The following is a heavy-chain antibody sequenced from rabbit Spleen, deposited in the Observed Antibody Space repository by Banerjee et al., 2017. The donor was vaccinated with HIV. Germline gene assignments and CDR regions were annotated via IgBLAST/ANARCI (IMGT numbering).Heavy chain of an antibody. V-gene: IGHV1S45*01. D-gene: IGHD8-1*01. CDR3: ARDTGSSFSSYGMDL. CDR2: IAGSSSGFT. CDR1: GFTISSSYW. J-gene: IGHJ6*01. Sequence: QEQLEESGGDLVKPEGSLALTCTASGFTISSSYWSCWFRQAPGKGPEWIACIAGSSSGFTYSATWAKGRFTISKTSSTTVTLQMTSLTVADTATYFCARDTGSSFSSYGMDLWGQGTLVTVS.